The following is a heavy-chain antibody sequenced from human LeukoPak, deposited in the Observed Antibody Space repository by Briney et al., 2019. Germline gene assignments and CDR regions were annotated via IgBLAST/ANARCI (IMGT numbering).Heavy chain of an antibody. Sequence: GGSLRLSCAASGFPLSNAWMSGVRQAPGKGLEWVGRIKTKTDGGPTDYAAPVKGRFTISRDDSKNTLYLQMNSLKTEDTAVYYCATGPRLGCSSSTCYLGYWGQGTLVTVSS. D-gene: IGHD6-13*01. CDR3: ATGPRLGCSSSTCYLGY. J-gene: IGHJ4*02. CDR1: GFPLSNAW. CDR2: IKTKTDGGPT. V-gene: IGHV3-15*01.